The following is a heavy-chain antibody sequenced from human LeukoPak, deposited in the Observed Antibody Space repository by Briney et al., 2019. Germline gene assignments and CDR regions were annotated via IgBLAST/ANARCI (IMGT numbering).Heavy chain of an antibody. Sequence: GGSLRLSCAASGFTVSSNYMSWVRQAPGKGLEWVSVIYSGGSTYYADSVKGRFTISRDNSKNTLYLQMNSLRVEDTAVYYCAKHPYNDFWSGYYKGFDYWGQGTLVTVSS. D-gene: IGHD3-3*01. CDR2: IYSGGST. CDR1: GFTVSSNY. V-gene: IGHV3-53*01. J-gene: IGHJ4*02. CDR3: AKHPYNDFWSGYYKGFDY.